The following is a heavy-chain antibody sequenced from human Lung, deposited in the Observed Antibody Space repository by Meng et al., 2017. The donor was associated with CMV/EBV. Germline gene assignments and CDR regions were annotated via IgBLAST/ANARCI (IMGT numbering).Heavy chain of an antibody. J-gene: IGHJ4*01. CDR2: INPKNGDP. V-gene: IGHV1-2*06. CDR3: TRRPLGSTRPFEY. Sequence: ASVKVSCKTSGFNFCGFYIHWVRRAPGQGLEWMGRINPKNGDPKYAQRFEGRVSMTTDTSITTVYMELRSLRSDDTAFYYCTRRPLGSTRPFEYWGPGHLV. CDR1: GFNFCGFY. D-gene: IGHD1-26*01.